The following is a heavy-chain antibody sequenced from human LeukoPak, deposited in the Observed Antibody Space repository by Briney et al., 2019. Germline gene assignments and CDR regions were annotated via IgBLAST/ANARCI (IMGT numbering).Heavy chain of an antibody. CDR1: GGSFSGYY. J-gene: IGHJ3*02. CDR2: INHSGST. Sequence: PSETLSLTCAVYGGSFSGYYWSWIRQPPGKGLEWIGEINHSGSTNYNPSLKSRVTISVDTSKNQFSLKLSSVTAADTAVYYCARAFLYSYGNGPAFDIWGQGTMVTVSS. D-gene: IGHD5-18*01. V-gene: IGHV4-34*01. CDR3: ARAFLYSYGNGPAFDI.